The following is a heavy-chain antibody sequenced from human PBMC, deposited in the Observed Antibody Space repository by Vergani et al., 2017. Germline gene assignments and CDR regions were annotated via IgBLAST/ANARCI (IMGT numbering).Heavy chain of an antibody. CDR2: ISAYNGDT. CDR1: VYTFTNYG. D-gene: IGHD3-10*01. Sequence: QVQLVQSGAEVKKPGASVKVSCKTSVYTFTNYGISWVRQAPGQGLGWMGWISAYNGDTKYAEKFAGRAILTRDRSISTAYMELISLISDDTAVYYCARNRGRGGSYSVSWFDPWGQGTQVTVAS. V-gene: IGHV1-18*01. J-gene: IGHJ5*02. CDR3: ARNRGRGGSYSVSWFDP.